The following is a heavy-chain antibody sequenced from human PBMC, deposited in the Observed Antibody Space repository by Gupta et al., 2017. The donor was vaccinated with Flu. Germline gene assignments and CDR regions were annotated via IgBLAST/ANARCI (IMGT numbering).Heavy chain of an antibody. CDR1: GGSFSGYS. CDR2: INQSGST. CDR3: ARGGQWLVIGMVV. V-gene: IGHV4-34*01. J-gene: IGHJ6*04. D-gene: IGHD6-19*01. Sequence: QVQLQQWGAGLLKPSETLSLTCAGYGGSFSGYSWSWIRQPPGKGLEWIGEINQSGSTNYNPSLKSRVTLSVDTSKNQFSLKLCSVTAADTAVYSSARGGQWLVIGMVVWIKGTTVIVSS.